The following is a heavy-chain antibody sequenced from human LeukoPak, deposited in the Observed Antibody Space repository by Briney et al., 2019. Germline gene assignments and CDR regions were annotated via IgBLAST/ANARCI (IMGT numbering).Heavy chain of an antibody. J-gene: IGHJ4*02. D-gene: IGHD6-19*01. CDR1: GGSFSGYY. CDR2: INHSGST. V-gene: IGHV4-34*01. CDR3: ASLSSSGWYLG. Sequence: PSETLSLTCAVYGGSFSGYYWSWIRQPPGKGLEWIGEINHSGSTNYNPSHKSRTTISVDTSRNQFSLKLSSVTAADTAVYYCASLSSSGWYLGWGQGTLVTVSS.